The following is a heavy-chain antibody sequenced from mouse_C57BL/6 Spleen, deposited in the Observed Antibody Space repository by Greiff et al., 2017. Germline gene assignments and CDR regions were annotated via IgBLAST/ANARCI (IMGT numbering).Heavy chain of an antibody. CDR2: INPNSGST. J-gene: IGHJ2*01. Sequence: EVQLQQSGPELVKPGASVKLSCKASGYTFTGYWMHWVKQRPGKSLEWIGEINPNSGSTNYNEKFKGKATFTVDKSSSTAYMQLRSLTSEDSAVYYCARRGVRYYFDYWGQGTTVTVSS. D-gene: IGHD2-1*01. V-gene: IGHV1-26*01. CDR1: GYTFTGYW. CDR3: ARRGVRYYFDY.